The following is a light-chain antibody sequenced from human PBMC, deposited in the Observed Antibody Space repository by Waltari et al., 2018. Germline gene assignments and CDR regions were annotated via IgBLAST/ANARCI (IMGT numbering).Light chain of an antibody. Sequence: SYELTQPLSVSVALGQTARMTCGGNNIGSKNVHWYQQKPGQAPVLGIYRDSNRPSGIPERCSGSNSGNTATLTISRAQAGDEADFYCQVWDSNTAVFGGGTKLTVL. J-gene: IGLJ2*01. CDR1: NIGSKN. V-gene: IGLV3-9*01. CDR3: QVWDSNTAV. CDR2: RDS.